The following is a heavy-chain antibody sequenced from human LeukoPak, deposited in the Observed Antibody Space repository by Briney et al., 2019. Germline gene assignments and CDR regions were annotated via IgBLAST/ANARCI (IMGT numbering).Heavy chain of an antibody. CDR1: GVSFSGYY. J-gene: IGHJ4*02. CDR2: INHSGST. CDR3: ARGQDDYGDYGADFDY. D-gene: IGHD4-17*01. V-gene: IGHV4-34*01. Sequence: SETLSLTCAVYGVSFSGYYWSWIRQPPGKGLEWIGEINHSGSTNYNPSLKSRVTISVDTSKNQFSLKLSSVTAADTAVYYCARGQDDYGDYGADFDYWGQGTLVTVSS.